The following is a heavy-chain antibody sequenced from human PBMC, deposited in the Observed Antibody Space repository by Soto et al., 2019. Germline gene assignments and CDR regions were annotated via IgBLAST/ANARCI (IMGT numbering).Heavy chain of an antibody. CDR3: ARDFDYSNYYREYWFDP. J-gene: IGHJ5*02. CDR1: GFTFSSYW. Sequence: GGSLRLSCAASGFTFSSYWMSWVRQAPGKGLEWVANIKQDGSEKYYVDSVKGRFTISRDNAKNSLYLQMNSLRAEDTAVYYCARDFDYSNYYREYWFDPWGQGTLVTVSS. V-gene: IGHV3-7*01. D-gene: IGHD4-4*01. CDR2: IKQDGSEK.